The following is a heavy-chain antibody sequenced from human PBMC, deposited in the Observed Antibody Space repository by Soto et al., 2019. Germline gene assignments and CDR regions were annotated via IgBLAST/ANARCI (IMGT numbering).Heavy chain of an antibody. CDR3: AKDSPIWGSYRYTGAFDI. J-gene: IGHJ3*02. Sequence: EVQLLESGGGLVQPGGSLRLSCAASGFTFSSYAMSWVRQAPGKGLEWVSAISGSGGSTYYADSVKGRFTISRDNSKNTLYLQMNSLRAEDTAVYYCAKDSPIWGSYRYTGAFDIWGQGTMVTVSS. D-gene: IGHD3-16*02. CDR2: ISGSGGST. CDR1: GFTFSSYA. V-gene: IGHV3-23*01.